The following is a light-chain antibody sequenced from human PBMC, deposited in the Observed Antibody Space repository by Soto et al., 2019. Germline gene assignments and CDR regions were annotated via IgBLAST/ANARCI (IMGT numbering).Light chain of an antibody. CDR3: AAWDDSLTGFYV. CDR2: NNN. CDR1: NSNIGTNT. J-gene: IGLJ1*01. V-gene: IGLV1-44*01. Sequence: QSVLTQPPSASATPGQRVIISCSGSNSNIGTNTVNWYQQLPGTAPKLLISNNNQRPSGVPDRFSGSKSGTSASLAISGLQSEDEADYYCAAWDDSLTGFYVFGPGTKLTVL.